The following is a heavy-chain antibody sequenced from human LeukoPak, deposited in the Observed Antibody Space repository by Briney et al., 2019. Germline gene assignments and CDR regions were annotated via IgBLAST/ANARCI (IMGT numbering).Heavy chain of an antibody. J-gene: IGHJ4*02. D-gene: IGHD2-8*02. CDR1: GYTFTSCY. Sequence: ASVKVSCKASGYTFTSCYMHWVRQAPGQGLEWMGIINPSGGSTSYAQKFQGRVTMTRDTSTSTVYMELSSLRSEDTAVYYCASQRPGGWWDFDYWGQGTLVTVSS. V-gene: IGHV1-46*01. CDR3: ASQRPGGWWDFDY. CDR2: INPSGGST.